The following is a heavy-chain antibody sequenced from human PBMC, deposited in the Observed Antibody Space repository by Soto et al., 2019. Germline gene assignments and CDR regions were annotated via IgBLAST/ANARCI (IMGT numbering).Heavy chain of an antibody. CDR2: ISGSVSST. CDR1: GVSFSSYA. CDR3: AKSPGLVRGVSDY. D-gene: IGHD3-10*01. V-gene: IGHV3-23*01. J-gene: IGHJ4*02. Sequence: PGGSLRLSCAASGVSFSSYALSWVRQAPGKGLEWVSTISGSVSSTYYADSLKGRFTISRDNSKNTLYLQMNSLRAEDTALYYCAKSPGLVRGVSDYWGQGT.